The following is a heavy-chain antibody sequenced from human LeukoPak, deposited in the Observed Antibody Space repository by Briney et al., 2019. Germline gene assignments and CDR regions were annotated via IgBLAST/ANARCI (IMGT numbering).Heavy chain of an antibody. D-gene: IGHD2-2*01. CDR1: GYTFTGYY. CDR3: ARVSCSTSCYYYYMDV. CDR2: INPNSGGT. J-gene: IGHJ6*03. Sequence: ASVKVSCKASGYTFTGYYMHWVRQAPGQGLEWMGWINPNSGGTNYAQKFQGWVTMTRDTSISTAYMELSRLRSDDTAVYYCARVSCSTSCYYYYMDVWGKGTTVTVSS. V-gene: IGHV1-2*04.